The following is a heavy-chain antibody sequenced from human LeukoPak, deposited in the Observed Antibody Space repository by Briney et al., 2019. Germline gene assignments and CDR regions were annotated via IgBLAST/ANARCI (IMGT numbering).Heavy chain of an antibody. CDR1: GFTFSSYS. V-gene: IGHV3-30-3*01. Sequence: GGSLRLSCTASGFTFSSYSIHWVRQAPGKGLEWVAVISYDGSNKYYADSVKGRFTISRDNSKNTLYLQMNSLRAEDTAVYYCARDAAFYGSGSYYFQWGQGTLVTVSS. J-gene: IGHJ4*02. CDR2: ISYDGSNK. D-gene: IGHD3-10*01. CDR3: ARDAAFYGSGSYYFQ.